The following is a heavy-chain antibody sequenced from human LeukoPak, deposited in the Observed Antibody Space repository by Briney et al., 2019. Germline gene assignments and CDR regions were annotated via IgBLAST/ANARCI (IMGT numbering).Heavy chain of an antibody. CDR1: GFTFSNHG. D-gene: IGHD7-27*01. Sequence: GGSLRLSCAASGFTFSNHGMNWVRQAPGRGLEWLSGVSPPGGGTYYADSVKGRFTISRDDSKNTLSLQMNSLRVEDTAVYYCARDLAWGAFDYWGQGTLVTVSS. CDR3: ARDLAWGAFDY. J-gene: IGHJ4*02. V-gene: IGHV3-23*01. CDR2: VSPPGGGT.